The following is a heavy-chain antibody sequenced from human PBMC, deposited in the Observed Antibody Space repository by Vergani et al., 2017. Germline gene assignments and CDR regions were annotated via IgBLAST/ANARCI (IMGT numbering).Heavy chain of an antibody. CDR3: ASHYTVTTEG. Sequence: VQLLESGGGLVQPGGSLRLSCAASGFTFSSYGMHWVRQAPGKGLEWVAVISYDGSNKYYADSVKGRFTISRDNSKNTLYLQMNSLRAEDTAVYYCASHYTVTTEGWGQGTLVTVSS. D-gene: IGHD4-17*01. CDR2: ISYDGSNK. V-gene: IGHV3-33*05. J-gene: IGHJ4*02. CDR1: GFTFSSYG.